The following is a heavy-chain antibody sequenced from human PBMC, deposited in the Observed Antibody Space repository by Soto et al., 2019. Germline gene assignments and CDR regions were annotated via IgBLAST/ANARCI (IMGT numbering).Heavy chain of an antibody. Sequence: SETLSLTCAVSGGSISSSNWWSWVRQPPGKGLEWIGEIYHSGSTNYNPSLKSRVTISVDKSKNQFSLKLSSVTAADTAVYYCARHPIRGYSYGGDYGMDVWGQGTTVTVSS. V-gene: IGHV4-4*02. CDR2: IYHSGST. J-gene: IGHJ6*02. CDR3: ARHPIRGYSYGGDYGMDV. CDR1: GGSISSSNW. D-gene: IGHD5-18*01.